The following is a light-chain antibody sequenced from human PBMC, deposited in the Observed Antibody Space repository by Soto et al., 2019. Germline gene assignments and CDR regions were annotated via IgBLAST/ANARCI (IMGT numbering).Light chain of an antibody. CDR1: QSVSSN. Sequence: EIILTESTGTLYGNPGERATLSVRASQSVSSNLAWYQQKPGQAPRLLIYGASTRATGIPARFRGTGSGTEFTLTISSLQSEDLAVYYSQQYNNWPWTFGQGTKVDIK. CDR2: GAS. V-gene: IGKV3-15*01. CDR3: QQYNNWPWT. J-gene: IGKJ1*01.